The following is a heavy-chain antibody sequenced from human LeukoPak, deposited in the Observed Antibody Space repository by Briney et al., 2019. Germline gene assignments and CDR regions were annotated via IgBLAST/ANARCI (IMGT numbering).Heavy chain of an antibody. D-gene: IGHD2-2*01. V-gene: IGHV3-23*01. CDR1: GFTFSSYA. CDR3: AKGCCSSTSCPYYFDY. CDR2: ISGSGGST. Sequence: GGSLRLSCAASGFTFSSYAMSWVRQAPGKGLEWVSVISGSGGSTHYADSVKGRFTISRDNSKNTLYLQMNSLRAEDTALYYCAKGCCSSTSCPYYFDYWGQGTLVTVSS. J-gene: IGHJ4*02.